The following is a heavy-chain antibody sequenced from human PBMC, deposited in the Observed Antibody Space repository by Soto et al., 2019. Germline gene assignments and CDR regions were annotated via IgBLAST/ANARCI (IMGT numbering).Heavy chain of an antibody. J-gene: IGHJ5*02. V-gene: IGHV1-69*01. CDR1: GDTFSSYA. D-gene: IGHD4-17*01. CDR2: IIPIFGTA. Sequence: QVQLVQSGAEVKKPGSSVKVSCKASGDTFSSYAISWVRQAPGQGLEWMGGIIPIFGTANYAQKFQGRVTITADEPTSTAYREVRSVISEDTAVYYCARRRYPYGDFDPLGQGTLVT. CDR3: ARRRYPYGDFDP.